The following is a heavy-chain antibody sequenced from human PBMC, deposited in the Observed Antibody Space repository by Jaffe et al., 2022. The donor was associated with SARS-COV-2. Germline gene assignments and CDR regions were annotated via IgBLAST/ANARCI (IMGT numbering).Heavy chain of an antibody. J-gene: IGHJ4*02. D-gene: IGHD2-2*01. V-gene: IGHV3-23*04. CDR1: GFIFSSYA. CDR3: AKVTSYSSDY. CDR2: VGPSGGTT. Sequence: EVQLVESGGGLVQPGGSLRLSCAASGFIFSSYAMSWVRQAPGKGLEWVSGVGPSGGTTYYADSVKGRFTISRDNSKNTLHLQMNSLRAEDTAIYYCAKVTSYSSDYWGQGTLVTVSS.